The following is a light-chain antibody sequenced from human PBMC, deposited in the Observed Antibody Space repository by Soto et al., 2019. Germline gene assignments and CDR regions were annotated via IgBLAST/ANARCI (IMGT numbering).Light chain of an antibody. J-gene: IGKJ3*01. V-gene: IGKV1-27*01. CDR3: QKYSSVPV. CDR1: QGNRNF. Sequence: DIQMTQSTTSLSASVGDRVTITCRASQGNRNFVAWYQQKPGKAPKLLIYAASALQSGVPSRFSGSGSGTDFALTINSLQPEDVATYSCQKYSSVPVFGPGTKVEIK. CDR2: AAS.